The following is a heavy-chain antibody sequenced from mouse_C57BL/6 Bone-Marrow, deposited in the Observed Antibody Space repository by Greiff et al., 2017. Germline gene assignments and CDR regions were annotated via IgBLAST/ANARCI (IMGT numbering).Heavy chain of an antibody. CDR1: GFTFSSYA. CDR2: ISDGGSYT. J-gene: IGHJ3*01. Sequence: EVNLVESGGGLVKPGGSLKLSCAASGFTFSSYAMSWVRQTPEKRLEWVATISDGGSYTYYPDNVKGRFTISRDNAKNTLYLQMSHLKSEDTAMYYCASPLLLRSSWFAYWGQGTLVTVSA. V-gene: IGHV5-4*03. CDR3: ASPLLLRSSWFAY. D-gene: IGHD1-1*01.